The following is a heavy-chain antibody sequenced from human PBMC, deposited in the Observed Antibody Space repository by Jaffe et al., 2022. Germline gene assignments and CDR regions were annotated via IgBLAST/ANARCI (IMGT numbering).Heavy chain of an antibody. V-gene: IGHV1-18*01. CDR1: GYNFPSYG. Sequence: LVQSGGEVRKPGASVKVSCKTSGYNFPSYGITWVRQGPGQGLQWMGWISAYNGDTKYSETFQDRVTMTTDTSTSTAYMELRGLRSDDTAVYYCARLGAPPVYSGYDVAFDFWGQGTQVTVSS. CDR3: ARLGAPPVYSGYDVAFDF. J-gene: IGHJ4*02. D-gene: IGHD5-12*01. CDR2: ISAYNGDT.